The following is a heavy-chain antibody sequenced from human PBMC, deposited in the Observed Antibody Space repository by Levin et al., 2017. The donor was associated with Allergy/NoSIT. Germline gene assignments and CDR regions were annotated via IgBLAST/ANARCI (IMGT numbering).Heavy chain of an antibody. J-gene: IGHJ4*02. Sequence: GGSLRLSCAASGLTFSDYGMHWVRQAPGKGLEWVAIITEDGTNEHYADSVRGRFTISRDNSKSTLYLRMNSLRPEDTAVYYCARSTSTIGSIDYWGLGTLVTVSS. CDR3: ARSTSTIGSIDY. V-gene: IGHV3-30*03. CDR1: GLTFSDYG. D-gene: IGHD5-24*01. CDR2: ITEDGTNE.